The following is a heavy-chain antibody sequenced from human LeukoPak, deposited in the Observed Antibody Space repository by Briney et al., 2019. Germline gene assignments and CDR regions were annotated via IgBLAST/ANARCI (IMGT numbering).Heavy chain of an antibody. D-gene: IGHD4-11*01. V-gene: IGHV1-69*02. Sequence: GASVKVSCKASGYTFTGYYMHWVRQAPGQGLEWMGRIIPIVGIANYAQKFQGRVTISADKSTSTAYMELSSLRSEDTAVYYCARSSNYYYYGMDVWGQGTTVTVSS. CDR2: IIPIVGIA. J-gene: IGHJ6*02. CDR3: ARSSNYYYYGMDV. CDR1: GYTFTGYY.